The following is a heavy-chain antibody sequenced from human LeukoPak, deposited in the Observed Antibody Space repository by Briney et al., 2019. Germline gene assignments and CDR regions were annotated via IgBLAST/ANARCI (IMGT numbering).Heavy chain of an antibody. Sequence: GGSLRLSCAASGFTFSNYGMHWVRQAPGQGLEWVAFIRYDGSDKFYADSVKGRFTLSRDTSKNTLYLQMNNLRAEDTAVYYWARGQRAHVEWSSYMDVWGKGTTVTVSS. D-gene: IGHD3-3*01. V-gene: IGHV3-30*02. CDR3: ARGQRAHVEWSSYMDV. CDR2: IRYDGSDK. J-gene: IGHJ6*03. CDR1: GFTFSNYG.